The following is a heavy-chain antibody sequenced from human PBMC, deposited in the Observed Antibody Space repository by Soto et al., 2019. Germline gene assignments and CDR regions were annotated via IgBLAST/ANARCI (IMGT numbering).Heavy chain of an antibody. Sequence: SVKVSCKASGGTFSSYAISWVRQAPGQGLEWMGGIIPIFGTANYAQKFQGRVTITADKSTSTAYMELSSLRSEDTAVYYCARGIRAQTKVTTGEFDPCGQGTLVTVSS. CDR3: ARGIRAQTKVTTGEFDP. V-gene: IGHV1-69*06. CDR2: IIPIFGTA. J-gene: IGHJ5*02. D-gene: IGHD4-4*01. CDR1: GGTFSSYA.